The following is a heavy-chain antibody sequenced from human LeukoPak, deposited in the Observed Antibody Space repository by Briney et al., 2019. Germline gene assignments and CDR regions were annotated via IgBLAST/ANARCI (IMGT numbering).Heavy chain of an antibody. CDR2: ISYDGSNK. D-gene: IGHD3-10*01. CDR1: GFTFSSYG. CDR3: AKDRGGGDYFDY. Sequence: GGSLRLSCAASGFTFSSYGMHWVRQAPGKGLEWVAVISYDGSNKYYADSVKGRFTISRDNSKNTLYLQMSSLRAEDTAVYYCAKDRGGGDYFDYWGQGTLVTVSS. J-gene: IGHJ4*02. V-gene: IGHV3-30*18.